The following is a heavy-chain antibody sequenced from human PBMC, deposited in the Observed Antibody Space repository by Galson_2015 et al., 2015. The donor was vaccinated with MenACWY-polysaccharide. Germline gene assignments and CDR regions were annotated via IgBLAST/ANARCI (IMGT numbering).Heavy chain of an antibody. CDR2: ICYSGST. CDR3: ARVRTRGFWSCYYLDY. Sequence: ETLSLAWTVAGGSISSSSYYWGWIRQPPGKGLEWTGSICYSGSTYYNPSLKSRVTIAVDTSTNQFSLKLSSVTAADTAVYYCARVRTRGFWSCYYLDYWGQGTLVTVSS. J-gene: IGHJ4*02. V-gene: IGHV4-39*01. D-gene: IGHD3-3*01. CDR1: GGSISSSSYY.